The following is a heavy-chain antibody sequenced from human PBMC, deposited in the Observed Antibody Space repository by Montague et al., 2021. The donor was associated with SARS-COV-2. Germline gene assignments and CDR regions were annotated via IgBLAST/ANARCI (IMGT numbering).Heavy chain of an antibody. CDR3: ARGVGITIFGDLSLEGDYYYSMGV. D-gene: IGHD3-3*01. CDR1: GFTFRSHW. CDR2: IDNDGSST. Sequence: SLRLSCAASGFTFRSHWMHWVRQVPEKGLVWVSRIDNDGSSTNYVDSVKGRFTISRDNAKNTLDLQMNSLRVEDTAVYYCARGVGITIFGDLSLEGDYYYSMGVWGQGTAVTVSS. J-gene: IGHJ6*02. V-gene: IGHV3-74*01.